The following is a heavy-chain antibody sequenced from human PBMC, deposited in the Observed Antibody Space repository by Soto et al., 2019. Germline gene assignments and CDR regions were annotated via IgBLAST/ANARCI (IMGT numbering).Heavy chain of an antibody. CDR2: IYQTGSI. CDR1: GGSINNNFW. Sequence: SETLSLTCAVSGGSINNNFWSWVRQPPGKGLEWIGEIYQTGSINYNPSLRSRVTISVGKSKNQLSLKVDSVTAADTAFYYCVRGNDNYDFWNNWSLDPWGQGTLVTVSS. V-gene: IGHV4-4*02. J-gene: IGHJ5*02. D-gene: IGHD3-3*01. CDR3: VRGNDNYDFWNNWSLDP.